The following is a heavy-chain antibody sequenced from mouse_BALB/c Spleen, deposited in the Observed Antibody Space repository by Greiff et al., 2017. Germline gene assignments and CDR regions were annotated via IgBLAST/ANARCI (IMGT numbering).Heavy chain of an antibody. D-gene: IGHD2-2*01. CDR1: GFSLTSYG. CDR3: AREDYGYDAWFAY. CDR2: IWAGGST. V-gene: IGHV2-9*02. J-gene: IGHJ3*01. Sequence: QVQLKESGPGLVAPSQSLSITCTVSGFSLTSYGVHWVRQPPGKGLEWLGVIWAGGSTNYNSALMSRLSISKDNSKSQVFLKMNSLQTDDTAMYYCAREDYGYDAWFAYWGQGTLVTVSA.